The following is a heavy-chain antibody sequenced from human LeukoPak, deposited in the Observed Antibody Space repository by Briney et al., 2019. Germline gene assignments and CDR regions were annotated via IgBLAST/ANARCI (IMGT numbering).Heavy chain of an antibody. CDR2: ISSSSTYI. V-gene: IGHV3-21*01. Sequence: GGSLRRSCAASGFTFSSYIMNWVRQAPGKGLEWVSSISSSSTYIYYADSVKGRFTISRDNAKNSLYLQMNSLRAEDTAIYYCARSILAGTGGFDYWGQGSLITVSS. J-gene: IGHJ4*02. CDR1: GFTFSSYI. D-gene: IGHD6-19*01. CDR3: ARSILAGTGGFDY.